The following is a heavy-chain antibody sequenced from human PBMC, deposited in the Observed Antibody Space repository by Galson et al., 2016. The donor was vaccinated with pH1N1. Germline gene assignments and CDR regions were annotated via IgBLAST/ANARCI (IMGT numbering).Heavy chain of an antibody. CDR3: ARLRGGITVVREVYFDL. Sequence: QSGAEVKKPGESLKISCRGSGYSFTSYWIAWVRQKPGKGLEWMGIVYPGDSDTRYSPSFRGLFTFSADKSICTAYLQWSSLEASDPALYYCARLRGGITVVREVYFDLWGQGTLVTVSP. CDR2: VYPGDSDT. D-gene: IGHD3-10*01. J-gene: IGHJ4*02. CDR1: GYSFTSYW. V-gene: IGHV5-51*03.